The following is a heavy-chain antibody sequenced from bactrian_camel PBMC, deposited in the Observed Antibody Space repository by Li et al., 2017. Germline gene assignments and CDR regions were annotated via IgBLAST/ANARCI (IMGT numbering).Heavy chain of an antibody. Sequence: VQLVESGGGLVQPGGSLRLSCVVSGLSFSTYDMYWVRQAPGEGLEWVSTIGSGGSITYYADSVQGRFTISRDNAKNTVYLQMNDLKPEDTAMYFCAAARDSGCYTLPTDFPYWGQGTQVTVS. CDR3: AAARDSGCYTLPTDFPY. CDR2: IGSGGSIT. V-gene: IGHV3S40*01. J-gene: IGHJ4*01. D-gene: IGHD2*01. CDR1: GLSFSTYD.